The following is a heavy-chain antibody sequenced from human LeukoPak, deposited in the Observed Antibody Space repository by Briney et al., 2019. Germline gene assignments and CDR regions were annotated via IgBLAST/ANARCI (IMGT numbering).Heavy chain of an antibody. J-gene: IGHJ3*02. V-gene: IGHV1-8*01. CDR2: MNPNSGNT. CDR1: GYTFTTYD. D-gene: IGHD3-9*01. Sequence: ASVKVSCKASGYTFTTYDINWVRQATGQGLEWMGWMNPNSGNTGYAQKFQGRVTMTRNNHISTAYMKLSSLRSEDTAVYYCTRWHYDILTGYNGYDAFDIWGQGTMVTVSS. CDR3: TRWHYDILTGYNGYDAFDI.